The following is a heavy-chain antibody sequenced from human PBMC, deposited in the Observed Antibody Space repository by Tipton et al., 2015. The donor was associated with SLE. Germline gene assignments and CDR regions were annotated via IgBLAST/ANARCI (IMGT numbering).Heavy chain of an antibody. D-gene: IGHD3-16*01. CDR3: ASWGFDI. CDR1: VGSINVYY. Sequence: TLSLTCSVSVGSINVYYWNWIRQPAGKGLEWIGRIYTSGTTHYNPSLKSRVTISLDTSKNHFSLNLTSVTAADTAKDYCASWGFDIWGQGIMVTVSS. CDR2: IYTSGTT. V-gene: IGHV4-4*07. J-gene: IGHJ3*02.